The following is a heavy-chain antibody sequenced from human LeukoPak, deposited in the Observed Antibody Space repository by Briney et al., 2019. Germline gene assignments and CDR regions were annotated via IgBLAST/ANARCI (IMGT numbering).Heavy chain of an antibody. V-gene: IGHV4-39*07. CDR2: IFYSGST. Sequence: SETLSLTCTVSDGSISSSSYYWGWIRQPPGKGLEWIGNIFYSGSTYYNPSLKSRVTISIDTSKNQFSLKLSSVTAADTAVYYCARGSYDFWSGYQPRTYYFDYWGQGTLVTVSS. D-gene: IGHD3-3*01. CDR1: DGSISSSSYY. CDR3: ARGSYDFWSGYQPRTYYFDY. J-gene: IGHJ4*02.